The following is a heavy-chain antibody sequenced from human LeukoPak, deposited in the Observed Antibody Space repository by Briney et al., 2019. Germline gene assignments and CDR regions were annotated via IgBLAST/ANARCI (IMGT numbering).Heavy chain of an antibody. CDR3: ARRTTFLWFGEYDAFDI. CDR2: IYYSGST. V-gene: IGHV4-59*08. J-gene: IGHJ3*02. D-gene: IGHD3-10*01. Sequence: SETLSLTCTVSGGSISSYYWSWIRQPPGKGLEWIGYIYYSGSTNYNPSLKSRVTISVDTSKNQFSLKLSSVTAADTAVYYCARRTTFLWFGEYDAFDIWGQGAMVTVSS. CDR1: GGSISSYY.